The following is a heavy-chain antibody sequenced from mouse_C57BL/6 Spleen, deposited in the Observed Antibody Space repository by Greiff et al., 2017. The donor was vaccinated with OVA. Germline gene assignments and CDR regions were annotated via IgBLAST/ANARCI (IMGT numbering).Heavy chain of an antibody. CDR2: IYPGDGDT. Sequence: VQLQQSGPELVKPGASVKISCKASGYAFSSSWMNWVKQRPGKGLEWIGRIYPGDGDTNYNGKFKGKATLTADKSSSTAYMQLSSLTSEDSAVYFCARGGSSPYWGQGTLVTVSA. V-gene: IGHV1-82*01. CDR3: ARGGSSPY. CDR1: GYAFSSSW. D-gene: IGHD1-1*01. J-gene: IGHJ3*01.